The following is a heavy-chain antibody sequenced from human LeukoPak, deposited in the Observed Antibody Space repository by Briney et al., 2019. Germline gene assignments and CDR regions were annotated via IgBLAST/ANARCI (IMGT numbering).Heavy chain of an antibody. CDR3: ARVSSGWSDFDY. CDR2: INPNSGGT. J-gene: IGHJ4*02. Sequence: GASVKVSCKASGYTFTGYYLHWVRQAPGQGLEWMGRINPNSGGTNYAQKFQGRVTMTRDTSISTAYMELSRLRSDDTAVYYCARVSSGWSDFDYWGQGTLVTVSS. D-gene: IGHD6-19*01. CDR1: GYTFTGYY. V-gene: IGHV1-2*06.